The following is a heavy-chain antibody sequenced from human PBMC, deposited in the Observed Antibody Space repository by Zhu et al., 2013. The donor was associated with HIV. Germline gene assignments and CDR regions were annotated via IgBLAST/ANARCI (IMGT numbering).Heavy chain of an antibody. D-gene: IGHD2-21*01. J-gene: IGHJ3*02. Sequence: QVQLQESGPGLVKPSQTLSLTCTVSGGSISSGGYYWSWIRQHPGKGLEWIGYIYYSGSTYYNPSLKSRVTISVDTSKNQFSLKLSSVTAADTAVYYCARISSPTIVGVWGAFDIWGQGTMVTVSS. V-gene: IGHV4-31*03. CDR1: GGSISSGGYY. CDR2: IYYSGST. CDR3: ARISSPTIVGVWGAFDI.